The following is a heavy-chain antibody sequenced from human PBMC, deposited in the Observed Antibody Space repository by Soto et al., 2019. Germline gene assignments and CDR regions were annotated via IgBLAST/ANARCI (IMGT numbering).Heavy chain of an antibody. Sequence: SETLSLTCTVSGGSISSSSYYWGWIRQPPGKGLEWIGSIYYSGSTYYNPSLKSRVTISVDTSKNQFSLKLSSVTAADTAVYYCASQGTYYYDSSGYPNHPTSYYYYGMDVWGQGTTVTVSS. D-gene: IGHD3-22*01. V-gene: IGHV4-39*07. CDR3: ASQGTYYYDSSGYPNHPTSYYYYGMDV. J-gene: IGHJ6*02. CDR2: IYYSGST. CDR1: GGSISSSSYY.